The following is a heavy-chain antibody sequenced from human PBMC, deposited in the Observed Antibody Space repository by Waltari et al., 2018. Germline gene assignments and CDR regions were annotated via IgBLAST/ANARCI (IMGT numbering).Heavy chain of an antibody. Sequence: QLQLQESGPGLVQPSETLSLTCSVSRGSLSSSIYYWGWFLQPPGKGLEWIGSIYYRGSTYYHPSLKGRVTISVDTSKSQFSLKLSSVTAADTAVYYCARRPYDSSGYKGFDYWGQGTLVTVSS. J-gene: IGHJ4*02. CDR2: IYYRGST. CDR1: RGSLSSSIYY. CDR3: ARRPYDSSGYKGFDY. V-gene: IGHV4-39*01. D-gene: IGHD3-22*01.